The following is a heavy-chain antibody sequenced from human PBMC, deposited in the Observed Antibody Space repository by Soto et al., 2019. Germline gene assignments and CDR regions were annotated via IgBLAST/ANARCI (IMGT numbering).Heavy chain of an antibody. CDR3: ARSSAGVFGIIIEGSNGLAP. J-gene: IGHJ5*02. CDR1: ADTFTSYY. D-gene: IGHD3-16*02. CDR2: LNPNGGST. V-gene: IGHV1-46*01. Sequence: ASVKVSCKAPADTFTSYYIHWVPPAPGHGLEWMGILNPNGGSTRFAQTFQGRITMTRDTSKRTVYMELRSLRSEDTAIYYCARSSAGVFGIIIEGSNGLAPWGQGSLVTVSS.